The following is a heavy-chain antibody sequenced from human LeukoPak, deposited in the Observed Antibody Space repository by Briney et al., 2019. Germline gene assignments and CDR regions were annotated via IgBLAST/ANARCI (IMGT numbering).Heavy chain of an antibody. D-gene: IGHD6-13*01. CDR1: GYTFTSYG. V-gene: IGHV1-18*01. CDR3: ARTSHSSSWYKGKTNWFDP. J-gene: IGHJ5*02. CDR2: ISAYNGNT. Sequence: ASVKVSCKASGYTFTSYGISWVRQAPGQGLEWMGWISAYNGNTNYAQKFQGRVTITADESTSTAYMELSSLRSEDTAVYYCARTSHSSSWYKGKTNWFDPWGQGTLATVSS.